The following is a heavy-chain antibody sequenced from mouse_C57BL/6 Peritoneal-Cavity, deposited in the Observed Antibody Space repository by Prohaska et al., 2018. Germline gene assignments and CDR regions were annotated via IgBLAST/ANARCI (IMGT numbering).Heavy chain of an antibody. Sequence: EVKLVESGGGLVQSGRSLRLSCATSGFTFSDFYMEWVRQAPGKGLEWIAASRNKANDYTTEYSASVKGRFIVSRDTSQSILYLQMNALRAEDTAIYYCARDELGRFAYWCQGTLVSDSA. CDR3: ARDELGRFAY. D-gene: IGHD4-1*01. CDR2: SRNKANDYTT. J-gene: IGHJ3*01. CDR1: GFTFSDFY. V-gene: IGHV7-1*01.